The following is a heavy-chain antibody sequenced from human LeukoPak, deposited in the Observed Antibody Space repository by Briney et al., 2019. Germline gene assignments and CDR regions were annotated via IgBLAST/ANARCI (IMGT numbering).Heavy chain of an antibody. J-gene: IGHJ4*02. V-gene: IGHV4-59*01. D-gene: IGHD3-22*01. CDR1: GGPIRTYY. Sequence: SETLSLTCTVYGGPIRTYYWAWIRQPPGKGLEWIGYIYNSGKTNYNPSLKRRVTISADTSKSQFSLELGSVTAADTAVYYCARDHGSGYFYDYWDQGTLVTVSS. CDR2: IYNSGKT. CDR3: ARDHGSGYFYDY.